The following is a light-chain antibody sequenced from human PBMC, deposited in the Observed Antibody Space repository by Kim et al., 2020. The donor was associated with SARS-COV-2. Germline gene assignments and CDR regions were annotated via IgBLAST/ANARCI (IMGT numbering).Light chain of an antibody. CDR1: TGSVSTSSF. V-gene: IGLV8-61*01. CDR2: NTN. CDR3: VLYMGSGTWV. J-gene: IGLJ3*02. Sequence: GGTVTLTCGLSTGSVSTSSFPSWYQQTPGQAPRTLIYNTNTRSSGVPDRFSGSILGNKAALTITGAQADDESDYYCVLYMGSGTWVFGGGTQLNVL.